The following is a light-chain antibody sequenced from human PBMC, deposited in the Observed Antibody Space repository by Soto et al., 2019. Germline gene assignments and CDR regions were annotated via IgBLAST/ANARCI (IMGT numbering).Light chain of an antibody. CDR2: DVN. CDR1: SSDVGGYNY. J-gene: IGLJ2*01. CDR3: TSYTRSSTVV. Sequence: QSALTQPASVSGSPGQSITISCTATSSDVGGYNYVSWYQQHPGKAPKLMIYDVNNRPSGVSNRFSGSNSGNTASLTISGLQAEDEADYYCTSYTRSSTVVFGGGTKVTVL. V-gene: IGLV2-14*01.